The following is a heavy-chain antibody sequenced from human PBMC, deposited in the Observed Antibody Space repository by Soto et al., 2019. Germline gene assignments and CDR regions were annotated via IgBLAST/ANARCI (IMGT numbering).Heavy chain of an antibody. V-gene: IGHV4-59*01. CDR3: ARGLYGDIVVVPAARVFNWFDP. J-gene: IGHJ5*02. Sequence: SETLSLTCTVSGGSISSYYWSWIRQPPGKGLEWIGYIYYSGSTNYNPSLKSRVTISVDTSKNQFSLKLSSVTAADTAVYYCARGLYGDIVVVPAARVFNWFDPWGQGTLVTVSS. CDR2: IYYSGST. D-gene: IGHD2-2*01. CDR1: GGSISSYY.